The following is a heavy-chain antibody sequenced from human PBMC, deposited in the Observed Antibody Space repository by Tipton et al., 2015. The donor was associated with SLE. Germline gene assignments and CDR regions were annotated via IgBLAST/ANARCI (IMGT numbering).Heavy chain of an antibody. Sequence: TLSLTCAVYGGSFSGYYWSWIRQPPGKGLEWIGEIYHSGSTNYNPSLKSRVTISVDTSKSQFSLKLTSVTAADTALYYCASRLAARRDTCFDSWGQGTLVIVSS. J-gene: IGHJ5*01. D-gene: IGHD6-6*01. CDR1: GGSFSGYY. CDR2: IYHSGST. V-gene: IGHV4-34*01. CDR3: ASRLAARRDTCFDS.